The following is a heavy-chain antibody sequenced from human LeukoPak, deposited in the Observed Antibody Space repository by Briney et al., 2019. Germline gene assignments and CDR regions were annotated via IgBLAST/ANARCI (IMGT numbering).Heavy chain of an antibody. CDR1: GFTFSSYS. CDR3: ARAGYCSGTSCYTF. Sequence: GGSLRLSCAASGFTFSSYSMNWVRQAPGKGLEWVSSISSSSSYIYYADSVKGRFTISRDNAKNSLYLQMNSLRAEDTAVYYCARAGYCSGTSCYTFWGQGTLVTVSS. V-gene: IGHV3-21*01. CDR2: ISSSSSYI. J-gene: IGHJ4*02. D-gene: IGHD2-2*02.